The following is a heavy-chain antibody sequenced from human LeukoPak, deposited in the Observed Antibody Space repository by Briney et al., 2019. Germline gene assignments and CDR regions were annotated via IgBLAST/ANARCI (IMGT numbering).Heavy chain of an antibody. CDR3: ARDGRFPPEVLPRYFDS. V-gene: IGHV4-39*07. J-gene: IGHJ4*02. CDR2: IYYSGST. Sequence: SETLSLTCTVSGGSISSSSYYWGWIRQPPGTGLEWIGSIYYSGSTYYNPSLKSRVTISVDTSKNQFSLKLSSVTAADTAVYYCARDGRFPPEVLPRYFDSWGQGTLVTVSS. D-gene: IGHD1-14*01. CDR1: GGSISSSSYY.